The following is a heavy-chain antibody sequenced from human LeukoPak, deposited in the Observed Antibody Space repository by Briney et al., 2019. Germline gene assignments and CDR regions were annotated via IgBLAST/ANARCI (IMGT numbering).Heavy chain of an antibody. D-gene: IGHD3-3*01. CDR2: ISCDGSSK. CDR1: GFTFSSYA. V-gene: IGHV3-30*04. CDR3: ARVDRNPLRPHDI. J-gene: IGHJ3*02. Sequence: GGSLRLSCAASGFTFSSYAMRWVRQAPGKGLEWVAVISCDGSSKYYADSVKGRFTISRDNSKNTLYLQMNSLRAEDTAVYYYARVDRNPLRPHDIWGQGTMVTVSS.